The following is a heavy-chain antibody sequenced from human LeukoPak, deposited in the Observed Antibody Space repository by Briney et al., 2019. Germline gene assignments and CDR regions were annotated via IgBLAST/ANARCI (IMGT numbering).Heavy chain of an antibody. D-gene: IGHD3-10*01. J-gene: IGHJ6*02. CDR2: IYPGDSDT. V-gene: IGHV5-51*01. Sequence: GASLQTSFQASGYSFTDYWIGWGRQEPGEGLEWMGIIYPGDSDTRYNPSFQGQVTISADKSNRTAYLQWSSLKASDTAMYYCARSDQLRWFGEARRPYYYGMDVWGQGTAVTVSS. CDR3: ARSDQLRWFGEARRPYYYGMDV. CDR1: GYSFTDYW.